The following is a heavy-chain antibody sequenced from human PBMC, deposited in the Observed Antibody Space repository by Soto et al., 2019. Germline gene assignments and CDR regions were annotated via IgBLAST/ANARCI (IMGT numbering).Heavy chain of an antibody. CDR3: ARQSSLLWFGESTDYYYYMDV. D-gene: IGHD3-10*01. V-gene: IGHV5-51*01. Sequence: PGESLKNSCKGSGYSFTSYWIGWVRQMPGKGLEWMGIIYPGDSDTRYSPSFQGQVTISADKSISTAYLQWSSLKASDTAMYYCARQSSLLWFGESTDYYYYMDVWGKGTTVTVSS. CDR2: IYPGDSDT. J-gene: IGHJ6*03. CDR1: GYSFTSYW.